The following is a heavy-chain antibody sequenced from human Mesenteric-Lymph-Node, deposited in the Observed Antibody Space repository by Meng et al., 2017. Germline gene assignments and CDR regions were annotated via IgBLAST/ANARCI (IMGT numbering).Heavy chain of an antibody. CDR2: IYYSGST. J-gene: IGHJ4*02. Sequence: GSLRLSCAASGFTFSSYEMNWVRQPPGKGLEWIGSIYYSGSTYYNPSLKSRVTISVDTSKNQFSLKLSSVTAADTAVYYCARVASGYPGVFWGQGTLVTVSS. V-gene: IGHV4-39*07. CDR1: GFTFSSYE. D-gene: IGHD5-12*01. CDR3: ARVASGYPGVF.